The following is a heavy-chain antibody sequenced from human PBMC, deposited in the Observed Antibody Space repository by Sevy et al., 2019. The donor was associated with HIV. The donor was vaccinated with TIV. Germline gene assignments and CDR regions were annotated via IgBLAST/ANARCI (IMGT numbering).Heavy chain of an antibody. CDR2: INPNSGGT. D-gene: IGHD2-21*02. J-gene: IGHJ4*02. V-gene: IGHV1-2*02. CDR1: GYTFTGYY. CDR3: AKEWGDHSFDY. Sequence: ASVKVSCKASGYTFTGYYMHWIRQAPGQGLEWMGWINPNSGGTNYAQKFQGRVTMTRDTSISTAYMDLSRLRSDDTAVYYCAKEWGDHSFDYWGQGTLVTVSS.